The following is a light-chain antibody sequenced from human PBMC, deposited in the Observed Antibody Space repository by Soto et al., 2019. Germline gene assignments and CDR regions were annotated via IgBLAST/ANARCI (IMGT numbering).Light chain of an antibody. V-gene: IGKV1-9*01. CDR3: QQLNNYPRT. CDR1: QGINNY. J-gene: IGKJ1*01. CDR2: TAS. Sequence: DIQLTQSPSFLSASVGDRVTITCRASQGINNYLAWYQQKPGKAAKLLIYTASTLQSGVPSRFSGSGSGTEFTLTISSLQPEDFATYYCQQLNNYPRTFGQGTKVEIK.